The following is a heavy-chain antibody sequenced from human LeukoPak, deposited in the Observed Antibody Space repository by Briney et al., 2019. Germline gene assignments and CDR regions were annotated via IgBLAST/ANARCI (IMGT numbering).Heavy chain of an antibody. J-gene: IGHJ5*02. V-gene: IGHV1-69*05. CDR2: IIPIFGTA. CDR3: ARSSRFSCSSTSCYYGWFDP. CDR1: GGTFSSYA. D-gene: IGHD2-2*01. Sequence: SVKVSCKASGGTFSSYAISWVRQAPGQGLEWMGGIIPIFGTANYAQKFQGRVTITTDESTSTAYMELSSLRSEDTAVYYCARSSRFSCSSTSCYYGWFDPWGQGPLVTVPS.